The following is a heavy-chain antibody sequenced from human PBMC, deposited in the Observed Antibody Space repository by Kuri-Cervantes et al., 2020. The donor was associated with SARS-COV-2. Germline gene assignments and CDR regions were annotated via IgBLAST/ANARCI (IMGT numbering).Heavy chain of an antibody. V-gene: IGHV4-34*01. CDR1: GGSFSGYY. Sequence: GSLRLSCAVYGGSFSGYYWSWIRQPPGKGLEWIGEINHSGSTNYNPSLKSRVTISVDTSKNQFSLKLSSVTAADTAVYYCARTYYYYYYDLDVWGKGTTVTVSS. CDR2: INHSGST. J-gene: IGHJ6*03. CDR3: ARTYYYYYYDLDV.